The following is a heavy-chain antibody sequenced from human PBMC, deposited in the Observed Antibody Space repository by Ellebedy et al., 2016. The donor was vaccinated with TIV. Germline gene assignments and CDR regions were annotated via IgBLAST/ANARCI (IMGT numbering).Heavy chain of an antibody. D-gene: IGHD6-19*01. CDR1: GFTFSNYP. V-gene: IGHV3-30*04. J-gene: IGHJ4*02. Sequence: GESLKISCAGSGFTFSNYPMTWVRQAPGKGLEWVAVISSHGQTTYYADSVKGRFTISRDNSKDTLDLQMNSLRPEDTAVYYCTKEGAEAGRPAYLSYDHWGQGTLVTVSS. CDR2: ISSHGQTT. CDR3: TKEGAEAGRPAYLSYDH.